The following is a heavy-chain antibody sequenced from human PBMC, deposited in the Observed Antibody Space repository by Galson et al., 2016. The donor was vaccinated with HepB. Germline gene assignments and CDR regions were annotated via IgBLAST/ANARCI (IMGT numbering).Heavy chain of an antibody. CDR2: INPSGGYT. D-gene: IGHD3-9*01. CDR1: GYPFSNYY. J-gene: IGHJ1*01. Sequence: SVKVSCKASGYPFSNYYMHWVRQAPGQGLEWMGIINPSGGYTTYAQKFQGRVTITRDTSTRTVYVELSSLRSEDTAVYYCARESGPLYDILTGYRAEYFQPWGQGTLVTVSS. V-gene: IGHV1-46*01. CDR3: ARESGPLYDILTGYRAEYFQP.